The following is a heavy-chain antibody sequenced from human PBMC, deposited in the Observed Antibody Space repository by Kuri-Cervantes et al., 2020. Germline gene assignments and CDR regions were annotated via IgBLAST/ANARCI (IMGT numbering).Heavy chain of an antibody. CDR3: AHWYYDWSQFDY. CDR1: GFSLSTSGMC. CDR2: IDWDDDK. J-gene: IGHJ4*02. D-gene: IGHD3-22*01. Sequence: SGPTLVKPTQTLTLTCTFSGFSLSTSGMCVSWIRQPPGKALEWLARIDWDDDKYYSTSLKTRLTISKDTSKNQVVLTMTNMDPVDTATYYCAHWYYDWSQFDYWGQGTLVTVSS. V-gene: IGHV2-70*12.